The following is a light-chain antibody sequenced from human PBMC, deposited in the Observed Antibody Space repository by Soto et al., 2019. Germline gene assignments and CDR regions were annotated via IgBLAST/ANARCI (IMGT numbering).Light chain of an antibody. CDR3: QQYNSYRYT. J-gene: IGKJ2*01. CDR1: QSINNW. Sequence: DFQMTQSPPTLSASVGDSVTITCRASQSINNWLAWYQQKPGKAPKVLIYDASNLESGVPSRFSGSGSGTEFTLTISSLQPDDFATYYCQQYNSYRYTVGQGTKLEIK. CDR2: DAS. V-gene: IGKV1-5*01.